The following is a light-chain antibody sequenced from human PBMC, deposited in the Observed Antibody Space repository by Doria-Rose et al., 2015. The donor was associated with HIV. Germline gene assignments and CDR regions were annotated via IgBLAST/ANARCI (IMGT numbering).Light chain of an antibody. V-gene: IGLV3-1*01. J-gene: IGLJ2*01. CDR1: KLGDKY. CDR3: QAWDTITAHVV. CDR2: RDA. Sequence: SYELMQPPSVSVSRGQTAIITCSGDKLGDKYVCWYQQKAGQSPALVIFRDAKRPSGIPERFSGSNSGNTATLTISGTQAMDEADYYCQAWDTITAHVVFGGGTKLPVL.